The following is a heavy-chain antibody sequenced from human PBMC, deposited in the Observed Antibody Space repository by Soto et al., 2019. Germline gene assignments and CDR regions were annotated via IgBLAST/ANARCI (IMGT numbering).Heavy chain of an antibody. V-gene: IGHV3-48*03. CDR2: IDGSGTTK. Sequence: EVQLLESGGGLVQPGGSLRLSCGVSGFTFNDFEMNWVRQAPGKGLEWLAYIDGSGTTKKYADSVRGRFTISRDNPNNSLFLQMSSLSAADTAIYYCARGFARFNYWRHGTLVSVSS. CDR3: ARGFARFNY. J-gene: IGHJ4*01. CDR1: GFTFNDFE.